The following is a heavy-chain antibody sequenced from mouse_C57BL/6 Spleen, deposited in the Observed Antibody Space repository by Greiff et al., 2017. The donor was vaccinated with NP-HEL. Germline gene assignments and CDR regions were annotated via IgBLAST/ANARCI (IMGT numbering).Heavy chain of an antibody. V-gene: IGHV14-1*01. CDR3: TAHDGSRRGY. Sequence: EVQLQQSGAELVRPGASVKLSCTASGFNIKDYYMHWVKQRPEQGLEWIGRIDPEDGDTEYAPKFQGQATMTADTTSNTAYLQLSSLTSEDASVYYYTAHDGSRRGYWGQGTTLTVAS. CDR1: GFNIKDYY. J-gene: IGHJ2*01. CDR2: IDPEDGDT. D-gene: IGHD1-1*01.